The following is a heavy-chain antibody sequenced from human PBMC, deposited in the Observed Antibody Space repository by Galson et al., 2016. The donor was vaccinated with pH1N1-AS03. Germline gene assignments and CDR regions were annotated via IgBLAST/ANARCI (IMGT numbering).Heavy chain of an antibody. CDR1: GFTFGGYA. V-gene: IGHV3-23*01. D-gene: IGHD3-22*01. CDR2: MSYDGSRT. J-gene: IGHJ4*02. Sequence: SLRLSCAASGFTFGGYAMSWVRQPPGKGPEWISAMSYDGSRTYYADSVKGRLAISRDNAKNTLHLQMNNLRAEDTAVYYCAQESPYSDPSASYSGRMYYFDYWGPGTLVTVSS. CDR3: AQESPYSDPSASYSGRMYYFDY.